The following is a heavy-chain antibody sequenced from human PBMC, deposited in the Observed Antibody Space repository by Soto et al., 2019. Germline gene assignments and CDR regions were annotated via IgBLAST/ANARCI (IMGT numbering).Heavy chain of an antibody. J-gene: IGHJ4*02. CDR2: ISYDGSNK. Sequence: QPGGSLRLSCAASGFTFSSYAMHWVRQAPGKGLEWVAVISYDGSNKYYADSVKGRFTISRDNSKNTLYLQMNSLRAEDTAVYYCARTGPYFDYWGQGTLVTVSS. CDR3: ARTGPYFDY. V-gene: IGHV3-30-3*01. CDR1: GFTFSSYA. D-gene: IGHD2-8*02.